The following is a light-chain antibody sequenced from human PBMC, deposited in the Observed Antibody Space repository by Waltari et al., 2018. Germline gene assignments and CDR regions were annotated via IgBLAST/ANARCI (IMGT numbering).Light chain of an antibody. V-gene: IGLV3-1*01. Sequence: SYELTQPPSVSVSPGQTASITCSGDILGNKYASWYQHKPGQSPRLVLYEDIKRPSGIPERFSGSKSGNTATLTISGTQSMDDADYYCQALGSNRWVFGGGTKLTVL. CDR3: QALGSNRWV. J-gene: IGLJ3*02. CDR2: EDI. CDR1: ILGNKY.